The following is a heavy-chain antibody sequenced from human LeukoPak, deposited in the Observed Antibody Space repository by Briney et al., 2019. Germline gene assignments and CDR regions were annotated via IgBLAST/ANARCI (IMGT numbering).Heavy chain of an antibody. J-gene: IGHJ4*02. CDR1: GFTFSSYA. D-gene: IGHD6-13*01. Sequence: GGSLRPPCAASGFTFSSYAMHWVRQAPGKGLEWVAVISCDGSNKYYADSVKGRFTISRDNSKNTLYLQMNSLRAEDTAVYYCALPDSSSWYGYFDYWGQGTLVTVSS. CDR2: ISCDGSNK. V-gene: IGHV3-30-3*01. CDR3: ALPDSSSWYGYFDY.